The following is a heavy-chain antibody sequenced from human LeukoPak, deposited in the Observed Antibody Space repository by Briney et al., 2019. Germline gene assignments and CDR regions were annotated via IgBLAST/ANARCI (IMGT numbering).Heavy chain of an antibody. V-gene: IGHV1-18*01. Sequence: GASVKVSCKASGYAFIDYAINWVRQAPGQGLEWMGWISAYNGNTNYAQKLQGRVTMTTDTSTSTAYMELRSLRSDDTAVYYCARDGGYCTNGVCFYYYYYMDVWGKGTTVTVSS. CDR3: ARDGGYCTNGVCFYYYYYMDV. CDR2: ISAYNGNT. CDR1: GYAFIDYA. J-gene: IGHJ6*03. D-gene: IGHD2-8*01.